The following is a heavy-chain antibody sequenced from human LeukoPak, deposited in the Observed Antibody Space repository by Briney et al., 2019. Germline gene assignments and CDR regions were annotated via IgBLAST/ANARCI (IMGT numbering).Heavy chain of an antibody. CDR2: IKSRPDGGTS. J-gene: IGHJ4*02. CDR1: GFTFSNVW. V-gene: IGHV3-15*01. D-gene: IGHD1-26*01. Sequence: GGSLRLSCAASGFTFSNVWMSWVRQAPGKGLEWVGRIKSRPDGGTSDYAAPVKGRFTISRDDSKNTLYLQMNSLKTDDTAVYYCAREDRSGSYYDYWGQGTLVTVSS. CDR3: AREDRSGSYYDY.